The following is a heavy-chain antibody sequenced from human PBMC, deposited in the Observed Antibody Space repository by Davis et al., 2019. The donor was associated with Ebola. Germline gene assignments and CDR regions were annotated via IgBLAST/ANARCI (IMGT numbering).Heavy chain of an antibody. Sequence: GESLRLSCAASGFTFSSYGMHWVRQAPGKGLEWVAVISYDGSNKYYADSVKGRFTISRDNSKNTLYLQMNSLRAEDTAVYYCAKDRRIVVVPAAIHYYYGMNVWGQGTTVTVSS. CDR3: AKDRRIVVVPAAIHYYYGMNV. CDR2: ISYDGSNK. D-gene: IGHD2-2*01. CDR1: GFTFSSYG. J-gene: IGHJ6*02. V-gene: IGHV3-30*18.